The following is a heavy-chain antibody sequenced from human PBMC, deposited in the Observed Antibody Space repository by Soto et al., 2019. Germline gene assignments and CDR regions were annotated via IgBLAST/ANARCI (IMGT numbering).Heavy chain of an antibody. CDR1: GFTFSNAW. D-gene: IGHD3-22*01. J-gene: IGHJ3*02. CDR3: TTGLFYYYDSSGHPGAFDI. V-gene: IGHV3-15*01. CDR2: IKSKTDGGTT. Sequence: LRLSCAASGFTFSNAWMSWVRQAPGKGLEWVGRIKSKTDGGTTDYAAPVKGRFTISRDDSKNTLYLQMNSLKTEDTAVYYCTTGLFYYYDSSGHPGAFDIWGQGTMVTVSS.